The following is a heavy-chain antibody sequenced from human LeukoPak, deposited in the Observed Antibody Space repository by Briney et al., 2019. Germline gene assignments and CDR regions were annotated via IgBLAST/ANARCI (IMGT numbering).Heavy chain of an antibody. Sequence: ASVKVSCKASGYTFTSYYMHWVRQAPGQGLEWMGIINPSGGSTSYAQKFQGRVTMTRDTSTSTVYMELSGLRSEDTAVYYCARRIAAAGMGDWFDPWGQGTLVTVSS. CDR1: GYTFTSYY. CDR2: INPSGGST. V-gene: IGHV1-46*01. CDR3: ARRIAAAGMGDWFDP. D-gene: IGHD6-13*01. J-gene: IGHJ5*02.